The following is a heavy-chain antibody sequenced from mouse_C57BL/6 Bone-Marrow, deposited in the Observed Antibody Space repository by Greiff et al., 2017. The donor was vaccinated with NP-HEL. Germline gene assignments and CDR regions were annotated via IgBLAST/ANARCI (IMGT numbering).Heavy chain of an antibody. D-gene: IGHD2-4*01. CDR1: GFNIKDDY. CDR3: NTRDDYDGY. V-gene: IGHV14-4*01. CDR2: IDPENGDT. Sequence: VQLKQSGAELVRPGASVKLSCTASGFNIKDDYMHWVKQRPEQGLEWIGWIDPENGDTEYASKFQGKATITADTSSNTAYLQLSSLTSEDTAVYYCNTRDDYDGYWGQGTTLTVSS. J-gene: IGHJ2*01.